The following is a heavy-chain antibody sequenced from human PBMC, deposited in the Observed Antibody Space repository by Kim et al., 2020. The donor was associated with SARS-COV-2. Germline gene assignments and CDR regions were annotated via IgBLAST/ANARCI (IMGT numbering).Heavy chain of an antibody. Sequence: NPSLKSRVTISVDTSKNQFSLKLSSVTAADTAVYYCATKNTIAAAPFDYWGQGTLVTVSS. D-gene: IGHD6-13*01. J-gene: IGHJ4*02. CDR3: ATKNTIAAAPFDY. V-gene: IGHV4-34*01.